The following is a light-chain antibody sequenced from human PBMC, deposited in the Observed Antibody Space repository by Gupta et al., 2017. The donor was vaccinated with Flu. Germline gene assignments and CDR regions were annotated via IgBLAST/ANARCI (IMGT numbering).Light chain of an antibody. Sequence: DVALTQFPLSLPVTLGQAASISCKSSQSLQHSDGNAYVNWFHQRPGQSPRRLLYQVSRRDVEVPDRFSGSGSGTDFTVSISRVEAEDVGVYYCMQGTHWPATFGPGTRVE. CDR3: MQGTHWPAT. V-gene: IGKV2-30*02. CDR2: QVS. CDR1: QSLQHSDGNAY. J-gene: IGKJ1*01.